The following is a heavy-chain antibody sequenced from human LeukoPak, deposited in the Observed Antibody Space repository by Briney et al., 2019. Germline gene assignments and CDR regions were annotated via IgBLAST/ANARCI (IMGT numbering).Heavy chain of an antibody. J-gene: IGHJ1*01. CDR2: ISGNGDTT. Sequence: GGSLRLSCGASGFTFGSYVMNWVRQAPGKGLEWVSSISGNGDTTYYADSVRGRFTISRDNSKNTLYLQMNNLRAEDTAVYYCASTSYYDFWSGWRPAGEYFQHWGQGTLVTVSS. CDR1: GFTFGSYV. D-gene: IGHD3-3*01. CDR3: ASTSYYDFWSGWRPAGEYFQH. V-gene: IGHV3-23*01.